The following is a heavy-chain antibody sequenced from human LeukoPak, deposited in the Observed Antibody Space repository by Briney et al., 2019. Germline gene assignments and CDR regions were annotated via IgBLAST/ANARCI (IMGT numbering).Heavy chain of an antibody. Sequence: GESLKISCKGSGYRFTSYWIGWVRQMPGKGLEWMGIIYPGDSDTRYSPSFQGQVTISADKSISTAYLQWSSLKASDTAMYYCARQLYGSSGSYYFDYWGQGTLVTVSS. V-gene: IGHV5-51*01. CDR3: ARQLYGSSGSYYFDY. CDR1: GYRFTSYW. CDR2: IYPGDSDT. J-gene: IGHJ4*02. D-gene: IGHD3-22*01.